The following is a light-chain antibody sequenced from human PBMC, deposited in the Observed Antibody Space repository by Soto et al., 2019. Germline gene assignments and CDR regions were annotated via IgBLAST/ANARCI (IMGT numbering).Light chain of an antibody. CDR1: QIINTW. Sequence: DIQMTQSPSSLSASVGDRVTITCRASQIINTWLAWYQQKPGKAPKLLIYRASNLLSGVPSRFSGSGSGTEFTLTISSLQPDDFSIYYCQQYEPYSGTFGPGTKVDL. CDR3: QQYEPYSGT. CDR2: RAS. V-gene: IGKV1-5*03. J-gene: IGKJ3*01.